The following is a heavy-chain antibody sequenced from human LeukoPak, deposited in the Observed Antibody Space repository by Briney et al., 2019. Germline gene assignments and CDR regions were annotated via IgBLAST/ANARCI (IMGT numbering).Heavy chain of an antibody. CDR1: GGTFSSYA. D-gene: IGHD6-13*01. J-gene: IGHJ6*03. CDR2: IIPIFGTA. V-gene: IGHV1-69*06. CDR3: AREWGSSSWYGGGYYYYYMDV. Sequence: SVKVSCKASGGTFSSYAISWVRQAPGQGLEWMGGIIPIFGTANYAQKFQGRVTITADKSTSTAYMELSSLRSEDTAVYYCAREWGSSSWYGGGYYYYYMDVWGKGTTVTVSS.